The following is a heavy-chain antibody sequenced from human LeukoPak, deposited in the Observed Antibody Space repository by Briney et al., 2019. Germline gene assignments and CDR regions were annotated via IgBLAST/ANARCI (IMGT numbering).Heavy chain of an antibody. V-gene: IGHV3-48*03. J-gene: IGHJ4*02. D-gene: IGHD2-15*01. Sequence: GGSLRLSCAASGFTFSSYEMNWVRQAPGKGLEWVSYISSSGSTIYYADSVKGRFTISRDNAKNSLFLQMNSLRAEDTAVYYCARDTRYCSGGGCYVGYYFDYWGQGTLVTVSS. CDR3: ARDTRYCSGGGCYVGYYFDY. CDR2: ISSSGSTI. CDR1: GFTFSSYE.